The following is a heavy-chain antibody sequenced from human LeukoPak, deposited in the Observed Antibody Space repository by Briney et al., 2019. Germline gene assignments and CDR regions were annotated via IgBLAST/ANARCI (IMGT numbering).Heavy chain of an antibody. V-gene: IGHV1-2*02. Sequence: ASVKVCCKASGYTFTGYYMHWVRQAPGQGLEWMGWINPNSGGTNYAQKFQGRVTMTRDTSISTAYMELSRLRSDDTAVYYCARGASSTNPSDYGGNPYFDYWGQGTQVTVSS. CDR3: ARGASSTNPSDYGGNPYFDY. CDR1: GYTFTGYY. D-gene: IGHD4-23*01. J-gene: IGHJ4*02. CDR2: INPNSGGT.